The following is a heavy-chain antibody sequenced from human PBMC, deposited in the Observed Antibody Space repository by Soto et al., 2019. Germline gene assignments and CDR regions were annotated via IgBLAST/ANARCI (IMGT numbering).Heavy chain of an antibody. CDR3: AREVLELLLVVELYYYGMDV. CDR2: INAGNGNT. V-gene: IGHV1-3*05. J-gene: IGHJ6*02. D-gene: IGHD1-26*01. Sequence: QVQLVQSGAEEKKPGASVKVSCKASGYTFTSYAMHWVRQAPGQRLEWMGWINAGNGNTKYSQKFQGRVTITRDISAITAYMEPSRLRSEDTALYYCAREVLELLLVVELYYYGMDVWGQGTTVTVSS. CDR1: GYTFTSYA.